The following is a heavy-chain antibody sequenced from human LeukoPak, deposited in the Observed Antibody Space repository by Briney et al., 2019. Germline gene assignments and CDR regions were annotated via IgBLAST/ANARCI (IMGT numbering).Heavy chain of an antibody. Sequence: ASVKVSCKASGYTFTSYYMHWVRQATGQGLEWMGWMNPNSGNTGYAQKFQGRVTMTRSTSISTAYMELSSLRSEDTAVYYCARGEDYGSGTNFDYWGQGTLVTVSS. D-gene: IGHD3-10*01. V-gene: IGHV1-8*02. CDR2: MNPNSGNT. J-gene: IGHJ4*02. CDR1: GYTFTSYY. CDR3: ARGEDYGSGTNFDY.